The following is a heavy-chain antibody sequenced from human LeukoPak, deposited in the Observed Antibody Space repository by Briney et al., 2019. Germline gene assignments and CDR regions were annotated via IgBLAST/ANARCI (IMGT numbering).Heavy chain of an antibody. Sequence: GGSLRLSCDASGFTFRNYGMHWARKPPGKGLEWGAFVRLDGGNKYYADSAKGRFTISRDNSKNTLYLQMSGLRAEDTAAYYCAKDKELYNTIIPYYYFMDVWGKGTTVTVSS. D-gene: IGHD1-1*01. CDR3: AKDKELYNTIIPYYYFMDV. V-gene: IGHV3-30*02. J-gene: IGHJ6*03. CDR2: VRLDGGNK. CDR1: GFTFRNYG.